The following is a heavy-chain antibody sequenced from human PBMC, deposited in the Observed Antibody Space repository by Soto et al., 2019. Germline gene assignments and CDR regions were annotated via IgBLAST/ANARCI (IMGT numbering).Heavy chain of an antibody. Sequence: HPGGSLRLSCAASGFTFSDYGMSWVRQAPGKGLEWVSGVSGSGDSGTGDRTYYTDSVKGWFTISRDNSKNTLYLQMNSLRVEDTAVYYCAKDEKGVIADYFDCWGQGTLVTVSS. J-gene: IGHJ4*02. V-gene: IGHV3-23*01. CDR2: VSGSGDSGTGDRT. CDR1: GFTFSDYG. D-gene: IGHD3-10*01. CDR3: AKDEKGVIADYFDC.